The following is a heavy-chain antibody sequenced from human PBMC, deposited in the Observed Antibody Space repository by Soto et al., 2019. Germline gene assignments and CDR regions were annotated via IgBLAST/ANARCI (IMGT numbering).Heavy chain of an antibody. CDR3: ARDFQPYCSSSSCSENWFDP. D-gene: IGHD2-2*01. CDR1: GFTFCSYA. V-gene: IGHV3-23*01. CDR2: ISGSGGST. Sequence: PGGSLRLSCAASGFTFCSYAMNWVLQAPGKGLEWVSVISGSGGSTYYADSVKGRFTISRDSSKNTLYLQMNSLRAEDTAVYYCARDFQPYCSSSSCSENWFDPWGQGTLVTVSS. J-gene: IGHJ5*02.